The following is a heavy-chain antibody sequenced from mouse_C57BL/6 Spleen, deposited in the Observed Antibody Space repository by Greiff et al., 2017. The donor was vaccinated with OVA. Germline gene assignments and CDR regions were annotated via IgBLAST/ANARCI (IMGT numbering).Heavy chain of an antibody. CDR3: ARALLYYGTWYFDV. V-gene: IGHV1-69*01. J-gene: IGHJ1*03. Sequence: QVQLQQPGAELVMPGASVKLSCKASGYTFTSYWMHWVKQRPGQGLEWIGEIDPSDSYTNYNQKFKGKSTLTVDKSSSTAYMQLSSLTSEDSAVYYCARALLYYGTWYFDVWGTGTTVTVSS. CDR1: GYTFTSYW. CDR2: IDPSDSYT. D-gene: IGHD1-1*02.